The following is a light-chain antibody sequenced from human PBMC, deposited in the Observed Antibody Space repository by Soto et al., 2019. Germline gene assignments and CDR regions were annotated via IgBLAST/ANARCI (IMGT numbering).Light chain of an antibody. CDR1: SSDVGGYNY. CDR3: SSYTSSGTLYV. Sequence: LTQPASVSGSLGQSITISCTGTSSDVGGYNYVSWYQHHPGKAPKLIIYEVNNRPPGVSNRFSGSKSDNTASLTISGLQAEDEADYHCSSYTSSGTLYVFGTGTKVTVL. V-gene: IGLV2-14*01. CDR2: EVN. J-gene: IGLJ1*01.